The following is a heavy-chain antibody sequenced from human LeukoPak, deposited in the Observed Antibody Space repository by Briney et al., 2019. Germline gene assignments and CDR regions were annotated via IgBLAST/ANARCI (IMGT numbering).Heavy chain of an antibody. Sequence: ASVKVSCKASGYTFTSYGISWVRQAPGQGLEWMGWISAYNGNTNYAQKLQGRVTMTEDTSTDTAYMELSSLRSEDTAVYYCATEMGGRYYYDSSGYPYWGQGTLVTVSS. CDR1: GYTFTSYG. CDR2: ISAYNGNT. CDR3: ATEMGGRYYYDSSGYPY. V-gene: IGHV1-18*01. D-gene: IGHD3-22*01. J-gene: IGHJ4*02.